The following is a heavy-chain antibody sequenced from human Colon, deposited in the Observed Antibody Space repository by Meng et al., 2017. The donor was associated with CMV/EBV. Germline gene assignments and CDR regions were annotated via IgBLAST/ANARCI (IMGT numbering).Heavy chain of an antibody. V-gene: IGHV3-74*01. D-gene: IGHD2-2*02. Sequence: GESLKISCAAPGFTFSSYWMHWVRQAPGKGLVWVSRINSDGSSTSYADSVKGRFTISRDNAKNSLYLQMNSLRAEDTAVYYCARDAAPHCSSTSCYSRNFNYWGQGTLVTVSS. CDR1: GFTFSSYW. CDR2: INSDGSST. CDR3: ARDAAPHCSSTSCYSRNFNY. J-gene: IGHJ4*02.